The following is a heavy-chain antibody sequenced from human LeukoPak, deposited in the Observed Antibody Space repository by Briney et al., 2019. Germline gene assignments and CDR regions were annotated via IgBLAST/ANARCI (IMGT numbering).Heavy chain of an antibody. CDR2: IYHSGST. D-gene: IGHD2-2*01. CDR3: ARGLPCGSTSCPYYYYYMDV. CDR1: GGSISSHY. Sequence: SETLSLTCTVSGGSISSHYWSWIRQPPGKGLECIGYIYHSGSTSYNPSLKSRVTISVDTSKNQFSLKLSSVTAADTAMYYCARGLPCGSTSCPYYYYYMDVWGKGTTVTVSS. V-gene: IGHV4-59*11. J-gene: IGHJ6*03.